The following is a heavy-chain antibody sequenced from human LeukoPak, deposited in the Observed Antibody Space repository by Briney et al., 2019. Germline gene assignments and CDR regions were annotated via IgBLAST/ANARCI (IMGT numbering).Heavy chain of an antibody. CDR3: ARAPDSSGYGYAFDI. J-gene: IGHJ3*02. CDR1: GFTFSDHY. D-gene: IGHD3-22*01. V-gene: IGHV3-72*01. Sequence: GGSLRLSCAASGFTFSDHYMDWVRQAPGKGLEWVGRTRNKANSYTTEYAASVKGRFTISRDDSKNSLYLQMNSLKTEDTAVYYCARAPDSSGYGYAFDIWGQGTMVTVSS. CDR2: TRNKANSYTT.